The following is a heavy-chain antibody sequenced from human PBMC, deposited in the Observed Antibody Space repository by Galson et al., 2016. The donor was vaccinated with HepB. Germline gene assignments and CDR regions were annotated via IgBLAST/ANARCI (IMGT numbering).Heavy chain of an antibody. CDR1: GYTFTNYW. D-gene: IGHD2-21*01. Sequence: QSGAEVTKLGESLKISCKGSGYTFTNYWIGWVRQMPGKGLEWMGIIYPGDSDTRYSPSFQGQVTIPADKSISTADLQWSSLRASDTAMYYCARSQQIVVMSASDAFDIWGQGTLVTVSS. CDR2: IYPGDSDT. CDR3: ARSQQIVVMSASDAFDI. V-gene: IGHV5-51*01. J-gene: IGHJ3*02.